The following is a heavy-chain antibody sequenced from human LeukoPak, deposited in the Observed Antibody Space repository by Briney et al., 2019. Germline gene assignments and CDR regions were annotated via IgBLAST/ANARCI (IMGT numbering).Heavy chain of an antibody. CDR3: ARCPAYSWNYGNVGAFDI. D-gene: IGHD1-7*01. CDR2: IIPIFGTA. J-gene: IGHJ3*02. V-gene: IGHV1-69*13. Sequence: SVKVSCKASGGTFSSYAISWVRQAPGQGLEWMGGIIPIFGTANYAQKFQGRVTITADESTSTAYMELSSLRSEDTAVYYCARCPAYSWNYGNVGAFDIWGQGTMVTVSS. CDR1: GGTFSSYA.